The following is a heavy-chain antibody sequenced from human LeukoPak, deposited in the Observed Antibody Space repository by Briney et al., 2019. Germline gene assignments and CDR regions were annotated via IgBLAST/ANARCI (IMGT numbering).Heavy chain of an antibody. V-gene: IGHV1-8*01. CDR1: GYTFTSYD. Sequence: GASVKISSKASGYTFTSYDINWVRQATGQGLEWMGWMNPNSGTTGYAQKFQGRVTMTRNTSISTAYMELSSLRSEDTAVYYCARRLSGDWDDTFDYWGQGTLVTVSS. CDR3: ARRLSGDWDDTFDY. D-gene: IGHD2-21*02. CDR2: MNPNSGTT. J-gene: IGHJ4*02.